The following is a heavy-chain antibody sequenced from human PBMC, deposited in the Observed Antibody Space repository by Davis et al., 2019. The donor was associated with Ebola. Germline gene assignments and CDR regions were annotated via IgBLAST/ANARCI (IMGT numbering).Heavy chain of an antibody. CDR3: ARDTGWGSSASFDM. CDR1: GFTVSSNY. CDR2: IYSGGYT. V-gene: IGHV3-53*05. J-gene: IGHJ3*02. Sequence: PGGSLRLSCAASGFTVSSNYMSWVRQAPGKGLEWVSVIYSGGYTYYADSVKGRFFVSRDNSKNTVYLQMNTLISEDTAVYYCARDTGWGSSASFDMWGQGTAVTVSS. D-gene: IGHD7-27*01.